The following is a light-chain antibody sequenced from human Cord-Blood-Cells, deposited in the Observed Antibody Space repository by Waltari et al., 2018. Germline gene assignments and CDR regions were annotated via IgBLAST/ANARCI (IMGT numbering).Light chain of an antibody. CDR1: SSVVGSYTL. CDR3: CSYAGSSTWV. V-gene: IGLV2-23*01. Sequence: QTALTQPAPWPGSSGQAIPISSTGTSSVVGSYTLVCWYQQHPGKATKLMIYEGSKRPSGVSNRFSGSNSGNTVSLRISGLQAEDEAAYYCCSYAGSSTWVFGGGTKLSVL. CDR2: EGS. J-gene: IGLJ3*02.